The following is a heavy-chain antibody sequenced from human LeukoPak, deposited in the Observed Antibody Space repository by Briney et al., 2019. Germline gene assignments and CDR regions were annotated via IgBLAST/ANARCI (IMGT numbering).Heavy chain of an antibody. CDR1: GFTFSSYS. Sequence: GGSLRLSCAASGFTFSSYSMSWVRQAPGRGLEWVSSISSSSTYISYADSVKGRFTISRDNAKNSLYLQMDSLRAEDTAVYYCARDAPTGYLDSWGQGTLVTVSS. CDR3: ARDAPTGYLDS. V-gene: IGHV3-21*01. J-gene: IGHJ4*02. D-gene: IGHD7-27*01. CDR2: ISSSSTYI.